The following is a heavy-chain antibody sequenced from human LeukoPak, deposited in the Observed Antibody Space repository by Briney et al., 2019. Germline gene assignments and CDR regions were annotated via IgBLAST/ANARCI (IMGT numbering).Heavy chain of an antibody. CDR3: ARSEYSSSSHTDY. J-gene: IGHJ4*02. V-gene: IGHV1-2*02. D-gene: IGHD6-6*01. CDR2: INPNSGGT. Sequence: GASVKVSCKASGYTFTGYYMHWVRQAPGQGLEWMGWINPNSGGTNYAQKFQGRVTMTRDTSISTAYMELSRLRSDDTAVYYCARSEYSSSSHTDYWGQGTLVTVSS. CDR1: GYTFTGYY.